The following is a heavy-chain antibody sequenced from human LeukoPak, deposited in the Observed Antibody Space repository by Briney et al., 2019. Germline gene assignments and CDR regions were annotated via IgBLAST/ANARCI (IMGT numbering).Heavy chain of an antibody. CDR1: GGSFSGYY. CDR2: INHSGST. V-gene: IGHV4-34*01. CDR3: ARASMVRGVRFDY. J-gene: IGHJ4*02. D-gene: IGHD3-10*01. Sequence: PSETLSLTCAVYGGSFSGYYWSWIRQPPGKGLEWIGEINHSGSTNYNPSLKSRVTTSVDTSKNQFSLKLSSVTAADTAVYYCARASMVRGVRFDYWGQGTLVTVSS.